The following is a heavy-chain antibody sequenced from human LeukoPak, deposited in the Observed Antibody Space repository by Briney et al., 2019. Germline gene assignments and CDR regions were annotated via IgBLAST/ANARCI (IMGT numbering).Heavy chain of an antibody. CDR1: GGSISSSRYY. CDR3: ARRSYDGAYFDY. D-gene: IGHD3-22*01. V-gene: IGHV4-39*01. J-gene: IGHJ4*02. CDR2: IYYTGST. Sequence: PSEILSLTCTVSGGSISSSRYYWGWVRQPPGKGLEWIGIIYYTGSTYNNPSLKSRVTISVDTSKNQFSLKLSSVTAADTAVYYCARRSYDGAYFDYWGQGTLVTVSS.